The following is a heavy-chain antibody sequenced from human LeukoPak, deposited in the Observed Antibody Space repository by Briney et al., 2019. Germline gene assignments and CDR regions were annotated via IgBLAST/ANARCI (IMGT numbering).Heavy chain of an antibody. CDR1: GFTFSSYT. CDR2: ISSSGSTT. CDR3: ARATTLLDY. Sequence: GGSLRLSCAASGFTFSSYTMNWVRQATGKGLEWVSYISSSGSTTYYADSVKGRFTISRDNAKNSLYLQMNSLRDEDTAVYYCARATTLLDYWGQGTLVTVSS. J-gene: IGHJ4*02. D-gene: IGHD1-26*01. V-gene: IGHV3-48*02.